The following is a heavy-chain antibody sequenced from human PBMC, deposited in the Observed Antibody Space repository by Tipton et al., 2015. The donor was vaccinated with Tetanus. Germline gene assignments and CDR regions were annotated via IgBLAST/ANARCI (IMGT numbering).Heavy chain of an antibody. D-gene: IGHD1-14*01. CDR3: ARDPRPGFHYFDY. V-gene: IGHV3-33*01. J-gene: IGHJ4*02. Sequence: SLRLSCAASGFTFSSYGMHWVRQAPGKGLEGVAVIWYDGSNKNYADSVKGRFTISRDNSKNTLYLQMNSLRAEDTAVYYCARDPRPGFHYFDYWGQGTLVTVSS. CDR2: IWYDGSNK. CDR1: GFTFSSYG.